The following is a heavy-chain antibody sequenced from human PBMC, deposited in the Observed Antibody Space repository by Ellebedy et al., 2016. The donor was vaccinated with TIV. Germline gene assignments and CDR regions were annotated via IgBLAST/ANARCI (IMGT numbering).Heavy chain of an antibody. V-gene: IGHV4-30-2*01. D-gene: IGHD3-22*01. CDR3: VRGREFDNAFDV. J-gene: IGHJ3*01. CDR2: IYPGGNT. CDR1: GGSIINSGYA. Sequence: MPSETLSLTCAVSGGSIINSGYAWGWIRQPPGRGLEWIGYIYPGGNTYYKPSLKRRVTISIDRSRNQFSLNLSPMTAADTAVYYCVRGREFDNAFDVWGQGTMVTVSS.